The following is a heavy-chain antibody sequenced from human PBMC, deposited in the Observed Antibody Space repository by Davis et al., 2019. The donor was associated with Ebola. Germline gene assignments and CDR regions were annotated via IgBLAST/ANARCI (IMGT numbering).Heavy chain of an antibody. D-gene: IGHD2-2*01. CDR1: GGSVSSGSYY. J-gene: IGHJ6*02. CDR3: ARDQGYCSSTSCYRYYGMDV. CDR2: IYYSGST. V-gene: IGHV4-61*01. Sequence: SETLSLTCTVSGGSVSSGSYYWSWIRQPPGKGLEWIGYIYYSGSTNYNPSLKSRVTISVDTSKNQFSLKLSSVTAADTAVYYCARDQGYCSSTSCYRYYGMDVWGQGTTVTVSS.